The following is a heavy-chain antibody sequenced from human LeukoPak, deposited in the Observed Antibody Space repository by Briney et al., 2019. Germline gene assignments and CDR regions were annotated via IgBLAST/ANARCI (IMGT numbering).Heavy chain of an antibody. D-gene: IGHD1-26*01. V-gene: IGHV3-7*01. CDR1: GFTFSSYW. CDR3: ATPIVGARVDY. CDR2: IKQDGSEK. Sequence: PGGSLRLSCAASGFTFSSYWMHWVRQAPGKGLEWVANIKQDGSEKYFVGSVKGRFTISRDNANNSLYLQMNSLRAEDTAVYYCATPIVGARVDYWGQGTLVTVSS. J-gene: IGHJ4*02.